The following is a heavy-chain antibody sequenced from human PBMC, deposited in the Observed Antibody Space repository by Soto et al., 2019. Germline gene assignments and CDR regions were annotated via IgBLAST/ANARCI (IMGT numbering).Heavy chain of an antibody. CDR3: AKGGGDSLRYGMDV. Sequence: PGGSLRLSCAASGFTFSSYAMHWVRQAPGKGLEWVSAICGSGGSIYYADSVKGRFTISRDNSKTTLYLEMDSLRAEDTAVYYCAKGGGDSLRYGMDVWGQGTTVTVSS. J-gene: IGHJ6*02. CDR1: GFTFSSYA. V-gene: IGHV3-23*01. D-gene: IGHD2-21*02. CDR2: ICGSGGSI.